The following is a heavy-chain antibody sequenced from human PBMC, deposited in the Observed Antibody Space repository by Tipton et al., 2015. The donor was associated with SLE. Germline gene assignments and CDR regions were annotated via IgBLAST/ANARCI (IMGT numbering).Heavy chain of an antibody. J-gene: IGHJ2*01. V-gene: IGHV4-39*07. D-gene: IGHD4-17*01. Sequence: TLSLTCTVSGGSISSSSYYWGWIRQPPGKGLEWIGSIYYSGSTYYNPSLKSRVTISVDASQNRVSLRLKSVSAADTAVYYCARGSDGEYVRYFDVWGPGTLVTVSS. CDR1: GGSISSSSYY. CDR2: IYYSGST. CDR3: ARGSDGEYVRYFDV.